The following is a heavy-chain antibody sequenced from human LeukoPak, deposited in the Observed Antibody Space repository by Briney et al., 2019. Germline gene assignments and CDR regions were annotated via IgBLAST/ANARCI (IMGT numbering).Heavy chain of an antibody. D-gene: IGHD3-3*02. CDR1: GFTFSSYA. CDR2: ISGSGGST. Sequence: GGSLRLSCAASGFTFSSYAMSWVRQAPGKGLEWVSAISGSGGSTYYADSVKGRFTISRGNSKNTLYLQMNSLRAEDTAVYYCARLAYYYYYMDVWGKGTTVTVSS. V-gene: IGHV3-23*01. J-gene: IGHJ6*03. CDR3: ARLAYYYYYMDV.